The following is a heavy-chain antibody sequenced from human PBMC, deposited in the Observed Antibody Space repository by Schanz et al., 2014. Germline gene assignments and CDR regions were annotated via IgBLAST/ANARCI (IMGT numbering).Heavy chain of an antibody. CDR3: AKKVPAYNPFDS. CDR2: ISGSGGST. Sequence: EVHLLESGGGLVEPGGSLRLSCATSGFSLDIFAVSWVRQAPGKGLEWVSAISGSGGSTYYAESVKGRFTISRDNSKNTLYLQMDSLRAEDTAVYFCAKKVPAYNPFDSWGQGTLVTVSS. D-gene: IGHD1-1*01. V-gene: IGHV3-23*01. CDR1: GFSLDIFA. J-gene: IGHJ4*02.